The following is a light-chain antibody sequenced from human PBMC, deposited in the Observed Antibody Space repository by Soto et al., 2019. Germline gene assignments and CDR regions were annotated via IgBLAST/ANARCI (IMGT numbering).Light chain of an antibody. CDR1: QSVSSSY. J-gene: IGKJ1*01. V-gene: IGKV3-20*01. CDR3: QEYGRSPPGT. CDR2: GAS. Sequence: EIVLTQYPGTLSLSPGESATLSCRASQSVSSSYLAWYQQKPGQAPRLLIYGASSRATGIPDRFSGSGSGTDFTLTISRLEPEDSAVYYCQEYGRSPPGTFGQGTKV.